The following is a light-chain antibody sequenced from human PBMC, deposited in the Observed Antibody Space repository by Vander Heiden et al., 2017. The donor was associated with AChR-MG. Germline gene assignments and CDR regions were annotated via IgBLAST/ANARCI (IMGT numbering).Light chain of an antibody. CDR3: SFNLDSHTR. CDR1: SSDIGRYND. J-gene: IGLJ3*02. Sequence: QSALTQPASVSGSPGQSITISCTGTSSDIGRYNDVSWYQQYPGKAPKVILYDVSSPPSGVSSRFSGSKSGNTASLTISGLQAEDEADYYCSFNLDSHTRFGGGTKVTGL. CDR2: DVS. V-gene: IGLV2-14*03.